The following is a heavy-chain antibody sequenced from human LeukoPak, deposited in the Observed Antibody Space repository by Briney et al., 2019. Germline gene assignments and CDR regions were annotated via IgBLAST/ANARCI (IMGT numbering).Heavy chain of an antibody. J-gene: IGHJ4*02. CDR3: ARDLGTTVTTYLDY. CDR2: ISSSSSYI. V-gene: IGHV3-21*01. CDR1: GFTFSSYS. Sequence: GGSLRLSCAASGFTFSSYSMNWVRQAPGKGLEWVSSISSSSSYIYYADSVKGRFTISRDNAKNSLYLQMNSLRAEDTAAYYCARDLGTTVTTYLDYWGQGTLVTVSS. D-gene: IGHD4-17*01.